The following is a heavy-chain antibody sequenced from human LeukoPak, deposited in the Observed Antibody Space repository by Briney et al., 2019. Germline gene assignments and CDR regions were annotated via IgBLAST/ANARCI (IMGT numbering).Heavy chain of an antibody. V-gene: IGHV3-72*01. J-gene: IGHJ3*02. CDR1: GFSLSDQF. Sequence: PGGSLRLSCAASGFSLSDQFMDWVRQAPGKLLEWIGRSRNRSNSHTTEYAASVKGRFTISRDDSGNLMYLQMNSLKIEDTAVYFCTRDGGNSGNTAFDIWGQGTEVTASS. CDR2: SRNRSNSHTT. CDR3: TRDGGNSGNTAFDI. D-gene: IGHD3-16*01.